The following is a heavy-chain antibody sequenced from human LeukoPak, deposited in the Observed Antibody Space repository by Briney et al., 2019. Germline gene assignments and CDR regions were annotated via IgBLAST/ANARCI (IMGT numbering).Heavy chain of an antibody. CDR2: IRSKTYGGTT. Sequence: PGGSLRLSCAASGFTFSDHYMDWVRQAPGKGLEWVGLIRSKTYGGTTEYAASVKGRFTISRDDSKTIAYLQMNSLKTEDTAVYYCSRNLYYSGSGSYYSDYWGQGTLVTVSS. CDR3: SRNLYYSGSGSYYSDY. J-gene: IGHJ4*02. V-gene: IGHV3-49*04. CDR1: GFTFSDHY. D-gene: IGHD3-10*01.